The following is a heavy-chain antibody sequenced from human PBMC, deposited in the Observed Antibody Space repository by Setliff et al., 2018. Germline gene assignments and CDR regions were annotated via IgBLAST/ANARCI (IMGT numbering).Heavy chain of an antibody. D-gene: IGHD3-3*01. J-gene: IGHJ3*02. Sequence: SETLSLTCGASGISISSGHYWGWIRQPPGKGLEWIATIYHKGRTYYNPSLDSRVTISLDTSKNHFSLRLSSVTAADTAVYYCASPRRDDLDSPFDAFDIWGQGTKVTVSS. V-gene: IGHV4-38-2*01. CDR2: IYHKGRT. CDR3: ASPRRDDLDSPFDAFDI. CDR1: GISISSGHY.